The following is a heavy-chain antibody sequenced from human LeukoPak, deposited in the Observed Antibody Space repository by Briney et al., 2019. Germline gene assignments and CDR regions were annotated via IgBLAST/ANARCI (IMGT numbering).Heavy chain of an antibody. CDR3: AHRRSDSSGWYFDY. V-gene: IGHV2-5*02. CDR1: GFSLSTSGVG. J-gene: IGHJ4*02. D-gene: IGHD6-25*01. Sequence: SGPTLVNPTETLTLICTFSGFSLSTSGVGAGLIRLPPVKALEWVALYYWDEDKRYTLSLKSRLTITKYTSKNQMVLTMTNMDPVDTATYYCAHRRSDSSGWYFDYWCQGTMVTVAS. CDR2: YYWDEDK.